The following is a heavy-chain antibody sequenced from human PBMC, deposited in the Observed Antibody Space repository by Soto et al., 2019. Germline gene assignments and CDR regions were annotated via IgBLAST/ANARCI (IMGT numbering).Heavy chain of an antibody. J-gene: IGHJ4*02. CDR1: GFTFSGSA. V-gene: IGHV3-73*02. D-gene: IGHD5-18*01. Sequence: EVQLVESGGGLVQPGGSLKLSCAASGFTFSGSAMHWVRQASGKGLEWVGRIRSKANSYATAYAASVKGRFTISRDDSKNTACLQMNSLKTEDTAVYYCTTWIQLWSFDYWGQGTLVTVSS. CDR2: IRSKANSYAT. CDR3: TTWIQLWSFDY.